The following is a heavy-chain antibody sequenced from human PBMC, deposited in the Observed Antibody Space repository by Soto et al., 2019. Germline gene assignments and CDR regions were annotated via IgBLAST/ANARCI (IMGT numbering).Heavy chain of an antibody. Sequence: PSETLSLTCTVSSGSISSYYWSWIRQPPGKGLEWIGYIYYSGSTNYNPSLKSRVTISVDTSKNQFSLKLSSVTAADTAVYYCARATSRVGIAAAGFDYWGQGTLVTVSS. D-gene: IGHD6-13*01. CDR2: IYYSGST. V-gene: IGHV4-59*01. J-gene: IGHJ4*02. CDR3: ARATSRVGIAAAGFDY. CDR1: SGSISSYY.